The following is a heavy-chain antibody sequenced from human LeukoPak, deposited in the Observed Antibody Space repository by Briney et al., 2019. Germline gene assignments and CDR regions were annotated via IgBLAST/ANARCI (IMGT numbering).Heavy chain of an antibody. Sequence: GGSLRLSCAASGFTFSSYAMSWVRQAPGKGLEWVSAISGSGGSTYYADSVKGRFTISRDNSKNTLYLQMNSLRAEDTAVYYCAKDRGGSYYYDILNDAFDIWGQGTMVTVSS. CDR1: GFTFSSYA. CDR3: AKDRGGSYYYDILNDAFDI. CDR2: ISGSGGST. J-gene: IGHJ3*02. V-gene: IGHV3-23*01. D-gene: IGHD1-26*01.